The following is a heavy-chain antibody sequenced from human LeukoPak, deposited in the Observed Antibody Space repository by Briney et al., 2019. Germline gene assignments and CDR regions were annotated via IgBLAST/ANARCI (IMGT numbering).Heavy chain of an antibody. D-gene: IGHD3-3*01. CDR1: GFTFDDYG. CDR2: INWNGGST. CDR3: ARSSFWSGYYASFDY. V-gene: IGHV3-20*04. J-gene: IGHJ4*02. Sequence: GGSLRLPCAASGFTFDDYGMSWVRQAPGKGLEWVSGINWNGGSTGYADSVKGRFTISRDNAKNSLYLQMNSLRAEDTALYYCARSSFWSGYYASFDYWGQGTLVTVSS.